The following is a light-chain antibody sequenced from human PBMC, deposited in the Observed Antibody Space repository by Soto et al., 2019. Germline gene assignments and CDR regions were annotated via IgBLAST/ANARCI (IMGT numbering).Light chain of an antibody. V-gene: IGKV3-11*01. CDR2: DAS. CDR1: QSVSSY. Sequence: EIVLTQSPATLSLSPGERATLSCRASQSVSSYLAWYQQKPGQAPRLLIYDASNRATGIPARFSGSGSGTDFALTISSQEPEDFAVSYCQQRSNWPLTFGGGTKVEIK. CDR3: QQRSNWPLT. J-gene: IGKJ4*01.